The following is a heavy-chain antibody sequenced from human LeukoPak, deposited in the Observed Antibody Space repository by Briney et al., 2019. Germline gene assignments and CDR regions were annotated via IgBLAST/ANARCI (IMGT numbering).Heavy chain of an antibody. J-gene: IGHJ4*02. CDR1: GGSISSDNYY. D-gene: IGHD3-22*01. V-gene: IGHV4-61*02. Sequence: SETLSLTCSVSGGSISSDNYYWTWIRQPAGGGLEWIGRFHTGGSANYSPSLKSRVTISVGTSKNQFSLRLNSVTAADTAIDYWAREEYYDDSGYYFRYFDSWGQGTLVTVSS. CDR2: FHTGGSA. CDR3: AREEYYDDSGYYFRYFDS.